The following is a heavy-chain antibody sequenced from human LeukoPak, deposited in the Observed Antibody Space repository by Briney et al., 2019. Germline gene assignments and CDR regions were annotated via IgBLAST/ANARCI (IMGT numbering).Heavy chain of an antibody. J-gene: IGHJ4*02. CDR1: GFTVITND. Sequence: GGSLRLSCAASGFTVITNDMTWVRQAPGKGLEWVSVLYSDGNTKYADSVKGRFTISRDNSKNTLYLQMNSLRAEDTAVYYCAKERDTAMVTIDYWGQGTLVTVSS. D-gene: IGHD5-18*01. CDR2: LYSDGNT. V-gene: IGHV3-53*05. CDR3: AKERDTAMVTIDY.